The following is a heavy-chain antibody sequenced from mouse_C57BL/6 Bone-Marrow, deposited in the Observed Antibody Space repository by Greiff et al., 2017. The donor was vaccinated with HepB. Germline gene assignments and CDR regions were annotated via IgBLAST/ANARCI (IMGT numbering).Heavy chain of an antibody. Sequence: EVKLMESGGGLVKPGGSLKLSCAASGFTFSDYGMHWVRQAPEKGLEWVAYISSGSSTIYYADTVKGRFTISRDNAKNTLFLQMTSLRSEDTAMYYCARWLYEGPGGFAYSGQGTLVTVSA. CDR2: ISSGSSTI. D-gene: IGHD2-3*01. J-gene: IGHJ3*01. CDR3: ARWLYEGPGGFAY. CDR1: GFTFSDYG. V-gene: IGHV5-17*01.